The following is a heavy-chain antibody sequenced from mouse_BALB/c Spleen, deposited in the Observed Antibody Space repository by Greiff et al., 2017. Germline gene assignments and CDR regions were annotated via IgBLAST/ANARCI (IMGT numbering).Heavy chain of an antibody. Sequence: EVQLQQSGPELVKPGASVKMSCKASGYTFTSYVMHWVKQKPGQGLEWIGYINPYNDGTKYNEKFKGKATLTSDKSSSTAYMELSSLTSEDSAVYYCASGATATPFAYWGQGTLVTVSA. D-gene: IGHD1-2*01. J-gene: IGHJ3*01. CDR3: ASGATATPFAY. CDR2: INPYNDGT. CDR1: GYTFTSYV. V-gene: IGHV1-14*01.